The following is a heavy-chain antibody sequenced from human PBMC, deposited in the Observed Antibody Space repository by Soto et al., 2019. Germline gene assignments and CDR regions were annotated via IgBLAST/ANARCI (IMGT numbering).Heavy chain of an antibody. V-gene: IGHV4-4*02. D-gene: IGHD4-17*01. CDR3: ARSRGYGNAFDI. CDR2: IYHSGST. J-gene: IGHJ3*02. Sequence: LSLTCAVSSGSISSSNWWSWVRQPPGKGLEWIGEIYHSGSTNYNPSLKSRVTISVDKSKNQFSLKLSSVTAADTAVYYCARSRGYGNAFDIWGQGTMVTVSS. CDR1: SGSISSSNW.